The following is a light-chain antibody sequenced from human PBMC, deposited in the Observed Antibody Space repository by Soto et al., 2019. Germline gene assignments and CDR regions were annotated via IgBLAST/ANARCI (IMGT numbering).Light chain of an antibody. J-gene: IGKJ4*01. CDR3: QQYNSYSPLT. V-gene: IGKV1-5*01. CDR1: QSISSW. Sequence: DIQMTQSPSTLSASVGDRVTITCRASQSISSWLAWYQQKPGKAPNLLIYDASSLESGVPSRFSGSGSGTEFTLSISSLQPDDFATYYCQQYNSYSPLTFGGGTEVEIK. CDR2: DAS.